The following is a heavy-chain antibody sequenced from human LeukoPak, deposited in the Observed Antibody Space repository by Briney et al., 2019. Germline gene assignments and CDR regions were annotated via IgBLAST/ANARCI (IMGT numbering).Heavy chain of an antibody. D-gene: IGHD2-15*01. CDR1: RYTFTGYY. CDR3: AIGYCRGGSCDDEPGDAFDI. V-gene: IGHV1-2*02. Sequence: ASVKVSCKASRYTFTGYYMHWVRQAPGQGLEWMGWINPNSGVTDYAQNFQGRVTMTRDTSISTAYVELSRLRSEDTAVYYCAIGYCRGGSCDDEPGDAFDIWGQGTMVAVSS. J-gene: IGHJ3*02. CDR2: INPNSGVT.